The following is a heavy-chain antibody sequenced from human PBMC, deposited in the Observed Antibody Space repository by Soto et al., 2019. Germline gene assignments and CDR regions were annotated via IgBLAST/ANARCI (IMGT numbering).Heavy chain of an antibody. J-gene: IGHJ3*02. CDR2: INTGNGKT. Sequence: VASVKVSCKASGYSFTSYTMHWVRQAPGQRLEWMGWINTGNGKTKYSQKFQGRVTNTMNKPASTAYMELSSLRSEDTAVYYCARYSGNYQDAFDIWGQGTMVTVSS. V-gene: IGHV1-3*04. CDR3: ARYSGNYQDAFDI. D-gene: IGHD1-26*01. CDR1: GYSFTSYT.